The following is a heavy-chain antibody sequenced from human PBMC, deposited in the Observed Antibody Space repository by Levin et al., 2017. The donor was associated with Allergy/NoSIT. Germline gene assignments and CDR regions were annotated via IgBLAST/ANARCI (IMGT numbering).Heavy chain of an antibody. CDR1: GFTFINAW. V-gene: IGHV3-15*01. D-gene: IGHD4-17*01. CDR2: IKSKKDGGTT. CDR3: TTDNPRYGDYAADNDY. Sequence: GGSLRLSCEASGFTFINAWMSWVRQAPGKGLEWIGRIKSKKDGGTTDYAAPVKGRFTMSRDDSKNTLYLHMNSLNTEDTAVYFCTTDNPRYGDYAADNDYWGQGILVTVSS. J-gene: IGHJ4*02.